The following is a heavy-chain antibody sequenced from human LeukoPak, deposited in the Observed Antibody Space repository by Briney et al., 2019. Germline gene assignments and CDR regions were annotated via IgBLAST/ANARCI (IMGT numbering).Heavy chain of an antibody. V-gene: IGHV4-34*01. D-gene: IGHD5-18*01. CDR3: ARGPHGYSYGRFDY. CDR1: GGSFSGYY. J-gene: IGHJ4*02. CDR2: INHSGST. Sequence: SETLSLTCAVYGGSFSGYYWSWIRQPPGKGLEWIGEINHSGSTNYNPSLKSRVTISVDTSKNQFSLKLSSVTAADTAVYYCARGPHGYSYGRFDYWGQGTLVTVSS.